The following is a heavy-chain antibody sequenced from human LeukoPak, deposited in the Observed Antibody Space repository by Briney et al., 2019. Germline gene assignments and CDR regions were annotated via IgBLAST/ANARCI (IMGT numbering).Heavy chain of an antibody. V-gene: IGHV5-10-1*01. D-gene: IGHD4-17*01. CDR3: AGNHDDFPQLYYAMDV. J-gene: IGHJ6*02. CDR1: GYSFTNYW. Sequence: GESLKISCQGSGYSFTNYWISWVRQMPGKGLEWMGRIDPSDSYTNYSPSFQGHVTISLDKSINTAYLQWSSLRASDTAMYYCAGNHDDFPQLYYAMDVWGQGTTVTVSS. CDR2: IDPSDSYT.